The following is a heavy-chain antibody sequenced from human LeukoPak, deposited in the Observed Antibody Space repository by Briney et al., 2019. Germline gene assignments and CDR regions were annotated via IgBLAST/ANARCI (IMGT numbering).Heavy chain of an antibody. J-gene: IGHJ4*02. D-gene: IGHD6-13*01. CDR3: AKCPTGYTKTFDS. Sequence: GGSLRLSCAASGFTVSSYAMSWVRQAPGKGLEWVSAISGSGSKTYCADSEKGRFTISRDNSKNTLYLQMNSLRAEDTAVYYCAKCPTGYTKTFDSWGQGTLVTVSS. V-gene: IGHV3-23*01. CDR1: GFTVSSYA. CDR2: ISGSGSKT.